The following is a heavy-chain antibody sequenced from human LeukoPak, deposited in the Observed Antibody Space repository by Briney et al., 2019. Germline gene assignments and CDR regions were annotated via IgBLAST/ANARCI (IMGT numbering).Heavy chain of an antibody. CDR1: GGSISSGGYY. D-gene: IGHD5-18*01. CDR2: IYHSGST. CDR3: ARVQSRGYSYGPFDY. Sequence: SETLSLTCTVSGGSISSGGYYWSWIRQPPGKGLEWIGYIYHSGSTYYNPSLKSRVTISVDRSKNQFSVRLTSVTAADTAVYYCARVQSRGYSYGPFDYWGQGMQVTVSS. V-gene: IGHV4-30-2*01. J-gene: IGHJ4*02.